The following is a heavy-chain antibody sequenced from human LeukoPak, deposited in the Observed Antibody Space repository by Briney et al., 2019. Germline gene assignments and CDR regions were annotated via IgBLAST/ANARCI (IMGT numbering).Heavy chain of an antibody. D-gene: IGHD1-26*01. CDR3: AKVHSGSYIGYFDL. V-gene: IGHV4-38-2*02. CDR2: IARDGTA. Sequence: SETLSLTCTVFNYSIRGGFFWGWIRQSPGRGLEWIGIIARDGTAYSNPSLKSRLTISVDTSKNQVSLRLTSVTAADTATYYCAKVHSGSYIGYFDLWGRGTVVSVSS. J-gene: IGHJ2*01. CDR1: NYSIRGGFF.